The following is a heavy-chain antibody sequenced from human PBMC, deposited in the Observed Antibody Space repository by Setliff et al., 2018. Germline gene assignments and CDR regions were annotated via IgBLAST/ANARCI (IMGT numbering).Heavy chain of an antibody. V-gene: IGHV1-46*01. J-gene: IGHJ3*02. CDR3: ASLRLRYDAFDI. D-gene: IGHD4-17*01. CDR2: INPSGGST. Sequence: ASVKVSCKASGYTFTSYYMHWVRQAPGQGLEWMGIINPSGGSTSYAQKFQGRVTMTTDTSTSTAYMELRSLRSDDTAVYYCASLRLRYDAFDIWGQETMVTVSS. CDR1: GYTFTSYY.